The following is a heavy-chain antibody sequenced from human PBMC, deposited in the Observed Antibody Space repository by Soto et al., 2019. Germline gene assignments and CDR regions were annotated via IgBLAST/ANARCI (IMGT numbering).Heavy chain of an antibody. CDR1: GGTFSSYA. J-gene: IGHJ6*02. CDR3: ARDGSGSYHYYYYGMDV. CDR2: IIPIFGTA. D-gene: IGHD3-10*01. Sequence: QVQLVQSGAEVKKPGSSVKVSCKASGGTFSSYAISWVRQAPGQGLEWMGGIIPIFGTANYAQKFQGRVTITADESTSTAYMELISLRSEDTAVYYCARDGSGSYHYYYYGMDVWGQGTTVTVSS. V-gene: IGHV1-69*12.